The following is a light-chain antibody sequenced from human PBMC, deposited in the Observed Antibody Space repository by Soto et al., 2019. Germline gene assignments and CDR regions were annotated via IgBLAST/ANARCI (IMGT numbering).Light chain of an antibody. CDR1: SSDVGGYNY. CDR3: CSYAVSYIKDV. CDR2: DVS. V-gene: IGLV2-11*01. J-gene: IGLJ1*01. Sequence: QSVLTQPRSVSGSPGQSVTISCTGTSSDVGGYNYVSWYQQHPGKAPKLMIYDVSKRPSGVPDRFSGSKSGNTASLTISGLQAEDEADYYCCSYAVSYIKDVFGTGTKVTVL.